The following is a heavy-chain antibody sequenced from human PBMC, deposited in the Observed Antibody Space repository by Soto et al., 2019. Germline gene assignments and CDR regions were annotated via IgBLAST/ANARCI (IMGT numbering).Heavy chain of an antibody. CDR3: AREGTYCSGGSCYPHFDY. J-gene: IGHJ4*02. CDR2: IWYDGSNK. CDR1: GFTFSSYG. Sequence: QVQLVESGGGVVQPGRSLRLSCAASGFTFSSYGMHWLRQAPGRGLGWVAVIWYDGSNKYYADSVKGRFTISRDNSKNTLDLQMNSLRAEDTAVHYCAREGTYCSGGSCYPHFDYWGQGTLVTVSS. V-gene: IGHV3-33*01. D-gene: IGHD2-15*01.